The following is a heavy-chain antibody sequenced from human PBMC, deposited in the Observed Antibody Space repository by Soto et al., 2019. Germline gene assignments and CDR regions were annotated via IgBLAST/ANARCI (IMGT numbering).Heavy chain of an antibody. J-gene: IGHJ5*02. CDR3: AREIRFLEWTDWFDP. V-gene: IGHV1-2*04. D-gene: IGHD3-3*01. CDR2: INPNSGGT. CDR1: EYTFTGYY. Sequence: ASVKVSCKASEYTFTGYYMHWVRQAPGQGLEWMGWINPNSGGTNYAQKFQGWVTMTRDTSISTAYMELSRLRSDDTAVYYCAREIRFLEWTDWFDPWGQGTLVTVSS.